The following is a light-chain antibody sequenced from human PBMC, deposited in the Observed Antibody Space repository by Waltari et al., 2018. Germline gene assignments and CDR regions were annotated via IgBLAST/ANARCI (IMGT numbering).Light chain of an antibody. CDR1: RSAFGADKY. CDR2: DVT. V-gene: IGLV2-14*03. J-gene: IGLJ3*02. CDR3: SSRTNSITWV. Sequence: QSALPQPASVSGSPGQSVTISCTATRSAFGADKYVSWYQQHPGKAPQVVIYDVTERPSGVSNRFSGSKSGSTASLTISGLQTEDEADYYCSSRTNSITWVFGGGTKVTVL.